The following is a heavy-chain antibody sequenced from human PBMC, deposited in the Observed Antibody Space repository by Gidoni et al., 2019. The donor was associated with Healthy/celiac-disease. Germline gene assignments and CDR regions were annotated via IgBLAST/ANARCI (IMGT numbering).Heavy chain of an antibody. CDR1: GGSISSSSYY. D-gene: IGHD2-2*02. J-gene: IGHJ5*02. Sequence: QLQLQESGPGLVKPSETLSLTCTVSGGSISSSSYYWGWIRQPPGKGLEWIGSIYYSGSTYYNPSLKSRVTISVDTSKNQFSLKLSSVTAADTAVYYCATSYCSSTSCYTVGGRWFDPWGQGTLVTVSS. CDR2: IYYSGST. V-gene: IGHV4-39*01. CDR3: ATSYCSSTSCYTVGGRWFDP.